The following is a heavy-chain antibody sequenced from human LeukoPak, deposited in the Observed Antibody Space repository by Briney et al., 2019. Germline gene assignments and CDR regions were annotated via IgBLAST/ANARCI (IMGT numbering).Heavy chain of an antibody. D-gene: IGHD3-22*01. J-gene: IGHJ4*02. CDR2: IYYSGST. CDR3: ARGLAYYYDSSGYYDY. V-gene: IGHV4-59*01. CDR1: GGSISSYY. Sequence: SETLSLTCTVSGGSISSYYWSWIRQSPGKGLEWIGYIYYSGSTNYNPSLKSRVTISVDTSKNQFSLKLSSVTAADTAVYYCARGLAYYYDSSGYYDYWGQGTLVTVSS.